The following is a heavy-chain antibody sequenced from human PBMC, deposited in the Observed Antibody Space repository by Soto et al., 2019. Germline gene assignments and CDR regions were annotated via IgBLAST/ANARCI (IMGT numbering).Heavy chain of an antibody. CDR1: GYTFTSYY. J-gene: IGHJ4*02. V-gene: IGHV1-46*01. Sequence: SLKVSCKASGYTFTSYYMHWVRQAPGQGLEWMGIINPSGGSTSYAQKFQGRVTMTRDTSTSTVYMELSSLRSEDTAVYYCARQVDVVVTSTHFDYWGQGTLVTVSS. CDR2: INPSGGST. CDR3: ARQVDVVVTSTHFDY. D-gene: IGHD2-21*02.